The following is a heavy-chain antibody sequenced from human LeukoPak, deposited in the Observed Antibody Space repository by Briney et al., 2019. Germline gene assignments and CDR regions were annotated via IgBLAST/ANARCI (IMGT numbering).Heavy chain of an antibody. Sequence: ASVKVSCKASGYTFTSYYMHWVRQAPGQGLEWMGIINPSGGSTSYAQKFQARVTMTRDTSTSTVYMELSSLRSEDTAVYYCASGLTMVRGVITYSDYYYYMDVRGKGTTVTISS. CDR1: GYTFTSYY. J-gene: IGHJ6*03. D-gene: IGHD3-10*01. V-gene: IGHV1-46*01. CDR2: INPSGGST. CDR3: ASGLTMVRGVITYSDYYYYMDV.